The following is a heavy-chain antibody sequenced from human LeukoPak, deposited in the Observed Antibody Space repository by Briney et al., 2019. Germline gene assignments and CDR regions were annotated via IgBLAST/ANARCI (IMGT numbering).Heavy chain of an antibody. V-gene: IGHV4-59*01. Sequence: SETLSLTCTVSGGSISSYYWSWIRQPPGKGLEWIGYIYYSGSTNYNPSLKSRVTISVDTSKNQFSLKLSSVTAADTAVYYCARFLGDYSNWFDPWGQGTLVTVSS. D-gene: IGHD4-17*01. CDR3: ARFLGDYSNWFDP. J-gene: IGHJ5*02. CDR1: GGSISSYY. CDR2: IYYSGST.